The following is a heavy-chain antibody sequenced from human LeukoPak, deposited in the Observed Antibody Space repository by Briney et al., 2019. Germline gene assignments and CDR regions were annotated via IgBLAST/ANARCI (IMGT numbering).Heavy chain of an antibody. D-gene: IGHD5/OR15-5a*01. J-gene: IGHJ2*01. CDR2: ISGAGDNT. CDR3: AKDYSVSNWCFDL. Sequence: GGSLRLSCTASGFIFRNYAMSWVRQAPGKGLEWVSTISGAGDNTNNADSVTGRFTISRDNSKSTLYLQMNSLRAEDTAVYYCAKDYSVSNWCFDLWGRGTLVTVSS. CDR1: GFIFRNYA. V-gene: IGHV3-23*01.